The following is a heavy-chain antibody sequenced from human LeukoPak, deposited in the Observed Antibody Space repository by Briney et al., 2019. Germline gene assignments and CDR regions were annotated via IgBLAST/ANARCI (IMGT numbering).Heavy chain of an antibody. J-gene: IGHJ4*02. D-gene: IGHD4-23*01. V-gene: IGHV3-21*01. CDR2: ISSSSSYI. CDR1: GFTFSSYS. Sequence: PGGSLRLSCAASGFTFSSYSMNWVRQAPGKGLEWVSSISSSSSYIYYADSVKGRFTISRDNAKNSLYLQMNSLRAEDTAVYYCARDSDNYGGNSDYWGQGTLVTVSS. CDR3: ARDSDNYGGNSDY.